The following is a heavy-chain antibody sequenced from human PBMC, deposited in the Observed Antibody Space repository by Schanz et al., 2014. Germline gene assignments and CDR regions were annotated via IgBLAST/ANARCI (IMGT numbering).Heavy chain of an antibody. D-gene: IGHD3-3*01. CDR1: GFTFSNTW. CDR2: ISGTGSTP. J-gene: IGHJ4*02. CDR3: AKVCTVWSGRDPKSYFDY. V-gene: IGHV3-23*04. Sequence: VQLVESGGGVVQPGGSLRLSCAASGFTFSNTWMSWVRQAPGKGLDWVSIISGTGSTPYYADSVKGRYTISRDNSKNTLYLQINSLRAEDTVIYYCAKVCTVWSGRDPKSYFDYWGQGTLVTVSS.